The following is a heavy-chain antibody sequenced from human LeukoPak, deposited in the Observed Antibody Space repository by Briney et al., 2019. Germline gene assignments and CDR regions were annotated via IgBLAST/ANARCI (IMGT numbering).Heavy chain of an antibody. CDR1: GFTLSSNA. V-gene: IGHV3-23*01. J-gene: IGHJ4*02. Sequence: GGSLRLSCAASGFTLSSNAMSWVRQGPGKGLECVSAISVSGNTYHADSVKGRFTISRDSSKNTLYLQMNSLRAGDAAVYYCAKAPVTTCRGAYCYPFDYWGQGTLVTVSS. D-gene: IGHD2-21*01. CDR2: ISVSGNT. CDR3: AKAPVTTCRGAYCYPFDY.